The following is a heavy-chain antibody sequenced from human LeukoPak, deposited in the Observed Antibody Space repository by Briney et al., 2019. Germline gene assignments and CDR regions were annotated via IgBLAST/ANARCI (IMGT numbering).Heavy chain of an antibody. CDR1: GFTFNIYD. CDR3: ARVDSTGWDDTFDY. Sequence: PGGSLRLSCVASGFTFNIYDIHWVRQAPGKGLEYVSAISDEGQSTYYASPVKGRFTISRDNSKNTLYLQMASLRVEDTAVYFSARVDSTGWDDTFDYWGQGTLVTVSS. J-gene: IGHJ4*02. D-gene: IGHD6-19*01. CDR2: ISDEGQST. V-gene: IGHV3-64*01.